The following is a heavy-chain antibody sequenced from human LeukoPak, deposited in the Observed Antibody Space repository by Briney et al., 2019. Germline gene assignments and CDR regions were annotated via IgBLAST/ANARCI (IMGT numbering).Heavy chain of an antibody. CDR3: AKEGYSSGWYRRHYYYYYMDV. Sequence: GGSLRLSCAASGFTFSSYGMHWVRQAPGKGLEWVAVISYDGSNKYYADSVKGRFTISRDNSKNTLYLQMNSLRAEDTAVYYCAKEGYSSGWYRRHYYYYYMDVWGKGTTVTVSS. CDR2: ISYDGSNK. V-gene: IGHV3-30*18. J-gene: IGHJ6*03. CDR1: GFTFSSYG. D-gene: IGHD6-19*01.